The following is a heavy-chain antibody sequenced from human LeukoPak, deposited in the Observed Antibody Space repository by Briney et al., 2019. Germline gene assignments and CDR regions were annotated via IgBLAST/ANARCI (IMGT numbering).Heavy chain of an antibody. CDR1: GFTFSNAW. CDR3: ARYNGYDDEGEYFDY. D-gene: IGHD5-12*01. Sequence: GGSLRLSCAASGFTFSNAWMSWVRQAPGKGLEWVANIKQDGSEKYYVDSVKGRFTVSRDNAKNSLYLQMNSLRAEDTAVYYCARYNGYDDEGEYFDYWGQGTLVTVSS. J-gene: IGHJ4*02. V-gene: IGHV3-7*01. CDR2: IKQDGSEK.